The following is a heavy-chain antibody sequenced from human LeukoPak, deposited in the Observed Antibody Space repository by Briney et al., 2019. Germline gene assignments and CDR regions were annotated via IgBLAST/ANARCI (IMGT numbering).Heavy chain of an antibody. V-gene: IGHV3-48*03. J-gene: IGHJ4*02. CDR2: ISSSGSPI. Sequence: GGSLRLSCAASGFTFSSYEMNWVRQAPGKGLEWVSYISSSGSPIYYADSVKGRFTISRDNAKNSLYLQMNSLRAEDTAVYYCARDAVRSGEFDHRGQGTLVTVSS. CDR3: ARDAVRSGEFDH. CDR1: GFTFSSYE. D-gene: IGHD1-26*01.